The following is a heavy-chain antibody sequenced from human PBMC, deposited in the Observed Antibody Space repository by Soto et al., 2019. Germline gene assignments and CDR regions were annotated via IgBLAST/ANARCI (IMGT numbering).Heavy chain of an antibody. CDR2: IITLHGTA. CDR1: GGTFSNDI. Sequence: QVQLVQSGAEVKKPGSSVKVSCKTSGGTFSNDIITCVRQAPGQGLEWMGRIITLHGTANYAQTFQVRVTSTADKSARAGETELHSVTSEDTAVYYCSKDSPIGSSFSSYDTIDLWGQGTLGTVSS. CDR3: SKDSPIGSSFSSYDTIDL. D-gene: IGHD5-12*01. J-gene: IGHJ5*02. V-gene: IGHV1-69*08.